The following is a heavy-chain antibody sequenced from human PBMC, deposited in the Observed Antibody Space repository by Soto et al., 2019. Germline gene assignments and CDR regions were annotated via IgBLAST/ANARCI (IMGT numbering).Heavy chain of an antibody. Sequence: PSETMSLTCTVSGGSVSSYYWAWIQQSPGKALEWIGYIYYSGSTKYNPSLKSRVTMSVDTSNNQFSLRVSSVTAADTAVYYCARHSNRNYGLYYFDFWGLGALVTVSS. J-gene: IGHJ4*02. CDR1: GGSVSSYY. V-gene: IGHV4-59*08. CDR3: ARHSNRNYGLYYFDF. D-gene: IGHD4-4*01. CDR2: IYYSGST.